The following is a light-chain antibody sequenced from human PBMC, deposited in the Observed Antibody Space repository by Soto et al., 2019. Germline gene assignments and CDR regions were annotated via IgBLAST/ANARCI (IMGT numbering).Light chain of an antibody. V-gene: IGKV3-20*01. CDR2: AAF. Sequence: EIVLTQSPGTLSLSPGERATLSCRASQSVSSNYLAWYQHRLGQAPRLLIYAAFNGAPGIPDRFSGSGSGTDFTLTISGLEPEDFAMYYCQHYDSPPLYIFGPGTKLEI. J-gene: IGKJ2*01. CDR3: QHYDSPPLYI. CDR1: QSVSSNY.